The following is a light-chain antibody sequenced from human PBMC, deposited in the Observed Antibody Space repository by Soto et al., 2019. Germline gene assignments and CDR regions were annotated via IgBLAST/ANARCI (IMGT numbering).Light chain of an antibody. CDR1: QSVSSN. J-gene: IGKJ4*01. Sequence: EIVMTQSPATLSLSPGERATLSCRASQSVSSNLAWYQQKPGQPPRLLIYGASTRVTGIPARFSGSGSGTEFTLTISSLQPEDFATYYCQQANSFPLTFGGGTKVDIK. V-gene: IGKV3-15*01. CDR2: GAS. CDR3: QQANSFPLT.